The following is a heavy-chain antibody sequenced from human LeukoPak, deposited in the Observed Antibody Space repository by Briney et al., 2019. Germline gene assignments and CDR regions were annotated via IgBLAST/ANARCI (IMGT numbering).Heavy chain of an antibody. CDR1: GYSFTSYW. CDR3: ARRSSSSWKDLDY. Sequence: GESLKISCKGSGYSFTSYWIGWVRQMPGKGLGWMGIIYPGDSDTRYSPSFQGQVTISADKSISTAYLQWSSLKASDTAMYYCARRSSSSWKDLDYWGQGTLVTVSS. V-gene: IGHV5-51*01. J-gene: IGHJ4*02. D-gene: IGHD6-13*01. CDR2: IYPGDSDT.